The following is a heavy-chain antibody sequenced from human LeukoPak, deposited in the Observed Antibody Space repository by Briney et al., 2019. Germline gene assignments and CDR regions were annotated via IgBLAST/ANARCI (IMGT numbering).Heavy chain of an antibody. D-gene: IGHD3-10*01. Sequence: GGSLRPSCAASGFTVSSNYMSWVRQAPGKGLEWVSVIYSGGSTYYADSVKGRFTISRDNSKNTLYLQMNSLGAEDTAVYYCASAYYGSGSYYKIFDYWGQGTLVTVSS. CDR3: ASAYYGSGSYYKIFDY. CDR1: GFTVSSNY. J-gene: IGHJ4*02. CDR2: IYSGGST. V-gene: IGHV3-53*01.